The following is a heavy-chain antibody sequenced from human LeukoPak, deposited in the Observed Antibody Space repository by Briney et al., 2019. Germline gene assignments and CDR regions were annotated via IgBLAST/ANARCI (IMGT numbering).Heavy chain of an antibody. J-gene: IGHJ5*01. CDR2: INPNSGGT. V-gene: IGHV1-2*02. CDR3: ARDTGFHDNWFDP. CDR1: GYTFTGYY. Sequence: VASVKVSCKASGYTFTGYYMHWVRQAPGQGLEWMGWINPNSGGTNYAQKFQGRVTMTRDTSISTAYMELSRLGSDDTAVYYCARDTGFHDNWFDPWGQGTLVTVSS.